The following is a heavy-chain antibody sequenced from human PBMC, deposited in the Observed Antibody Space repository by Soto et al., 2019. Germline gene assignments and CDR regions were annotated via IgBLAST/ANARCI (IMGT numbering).Heavy chain of an antibody. J-gene: IGHJ4*02. CDR2: INSGNGYI. CDR1: GYRFTTQP. D-gene: IGHD3-16*01. CDR3: AGQPDLGGGPFDY. Sequence: QVQLVQSGAEVKKPGASVKVSCKASGYRFTTQPIHWVRQAPGQVLEWMGWINSGNGYIQYSQKFQGRVTITRDTSGSTAYKELSRLRSEKTAINYCAGQPDLGGGPFDYWGQGTLVTVSS. V-gene: IGHV1-3*01.